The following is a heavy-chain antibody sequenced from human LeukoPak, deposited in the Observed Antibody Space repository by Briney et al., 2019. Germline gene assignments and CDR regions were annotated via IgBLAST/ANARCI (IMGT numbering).Heavy chain of an antibody. D-gene: IGHD1-14*01. J-gene: IGHJ4*01. V-gene: IGHV4/OR15-8*01. CDR2: VYHSGGA. Sequence: SETLSLTCAVSCASIASHSWWSWVRQPPGKGLEWIGEVYHSGGANYKPSLKSRVTISVDTSRNHFSLKLTSVTAADTAVYFCAYNRNFALDNWGQGTLVTVSS. CDR3: AYNRNFALDN. CDR1: CASIASHSW.